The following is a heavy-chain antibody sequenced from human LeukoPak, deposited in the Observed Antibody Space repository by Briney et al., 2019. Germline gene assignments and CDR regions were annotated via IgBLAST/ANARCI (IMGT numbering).Heavy chain of an antibody. CDR2: INPNTGGT. J-gene: IGHJ4*02. Sequence: ASVKVSCKTSGYTFTGYYMHWVRQAPGRGLEWMGWINPNTGGTNYAQKFQGRVTMTSDTSISTAYMELSSLRSDDTAVYYCARAPMIVVVFPPRLDFWGQGTLVTVSS. CDR3: ARAPMIVVVFPPRLDF. V-gene: IGHV1-2*02. CDR1: GYTFTGYY. D-gene: IGHD3-22*01.